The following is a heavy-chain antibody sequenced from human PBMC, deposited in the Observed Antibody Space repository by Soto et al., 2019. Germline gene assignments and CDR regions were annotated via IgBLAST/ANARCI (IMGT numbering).Heavy chain of an antibody. J-gene: IGHJ5*02. CDR1: GGSISSGGYY. Sequence: SETLSLTCTVSGGSISSGGYYWSWIRQHPGKGLEWIGYIYYSGSTYYNPSLKSRVTISVDTSKNQFSLKLSSVTAADTAVYYCARTTVLRFLEWLHWFDPWGQGTLVTVSS. D-gene: IGHD3-3*01. V-gene: IGHV4-31*03. CDR3: ARTTVLRFLEWLHWFDP. CDR2: IYYSGST.